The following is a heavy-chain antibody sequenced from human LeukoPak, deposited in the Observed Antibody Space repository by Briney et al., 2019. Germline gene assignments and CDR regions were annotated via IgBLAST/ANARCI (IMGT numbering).Heavy chain of an antibody. CDR3: ARDRPFYDSSGYYYDY. CDR1: GGTFSSYA. V-gene: IGHV1-18*01. J-gene: IGHJ4*02. CDR2: ISAYNGNT. D-gene: IGHD3-22*01. Sequence: PGASVKVSCKASGGTFSSYAISWVRQAPGQGLEWMGWISAYNGNTNYAQKLQGRVTMTTDTSTSTAYMELRSLRSDDTAVYYCARDRPFYDSSGYYYDYWGQGTLVTVSS.